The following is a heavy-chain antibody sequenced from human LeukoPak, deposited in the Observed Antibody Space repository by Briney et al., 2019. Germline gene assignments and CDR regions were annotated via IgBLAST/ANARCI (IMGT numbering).Heavy chain of an antibody. V-gene: IGHV5-51*01. Sequence: GESLKISCEASGYSFNTHWIGWVRQMPGKGLEWMGIIYPGDSDTRYSPSFQGQVTISADRSIRTAYLQWTSLKASDTAMYYCARAYYCGGGSCKLEYWGQGTLVTVSS. CDR1: GYSFNTHW. J-gene: IGHJ4*02. D-gene: IGHD2-15*01. CDR2: IYPGDSDT. CDR3: ARAYYCGGGSCKLEY.